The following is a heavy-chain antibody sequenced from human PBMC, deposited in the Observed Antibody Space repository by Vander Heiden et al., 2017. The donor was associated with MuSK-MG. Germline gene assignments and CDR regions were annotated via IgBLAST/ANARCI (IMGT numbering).Heavy chain of an antibody. D-gene: IGHD3-22*01. J-gene: IGHJ6*03. CDR1: GGSISSGSYY. CDR3: AREELEYYDSSGYFRDYYMDV. V-gene: IGHV4-61*02. Sequence: HVHLQESGPGLVKPSQTLSLPCTVTGGSISSGSYYWSWIRQPAGKGLEWSGRIYTRGSTNYHPSLKSRVTMSVDTSKNQFSLKLSSVTAADTAVYYCAREELEYYDSSGYFRDYYMDVWGKGTTVTVSS. CDR2: IYTRGST.